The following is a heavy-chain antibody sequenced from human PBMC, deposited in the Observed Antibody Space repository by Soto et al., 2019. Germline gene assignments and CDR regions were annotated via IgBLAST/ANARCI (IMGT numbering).Heavy chain of an antibody. Sequence: ASVKFSCKASGYTFTSYAMHWVRQAPGQGLEWMGIINPSGGSSSYAQKFQGRATMTTDTSTSTVYMELSSLRSEDTAMYYCASDNEGIAVAGDYWGQGTLVTVSS. CDR2: INPSGGSS. V-gene: IGHV1-46*01. CDR3: ASDNEGIAVAGDY. CDR1: GYTFTSYA. J-gene: IGHJ4*02. D-gene: IGHD6-19*01.